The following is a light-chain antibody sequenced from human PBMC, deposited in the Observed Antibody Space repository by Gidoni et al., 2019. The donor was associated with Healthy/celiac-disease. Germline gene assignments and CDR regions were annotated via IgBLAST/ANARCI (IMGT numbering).Light chain of an antibody. V-gene: IGKV4-1*01. CDR1: QSVLYSSNNKNY. J-gene: IGKJ2*01. CDR2: WAS. Sequence: TQSPDSLTVSLGERATINCKSSQSVLYSSNNKNYLAWYQQKPGQPPKLLIYWASTRESGVPDRFSGSGSGTAFTLTLSSLQAEDVAVYYCQQYYSTPYTFGQGTKLEIK. CDR3: QQYYSTPYT.